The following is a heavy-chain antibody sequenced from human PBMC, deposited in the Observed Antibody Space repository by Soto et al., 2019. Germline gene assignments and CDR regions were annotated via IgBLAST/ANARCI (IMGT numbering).Heavy chain of an antibody. CDR2: MYNTGST. J-gene: IGHJ6*02. V-gene: IGHV4-61*01. D-gene: IGHD2-21*02. Sequence: SETLSLTCTVSGGSIGSSSYYWGWIRQPPGKGLEWIGYMYNTGSTIYNPSLKSRVTISVDTSKNQFSLKLNSVTAADTAVYYCARDLWGYCGADCYPLDVWGQGTTVTV. CDR1: GGSIGSSSYY. CDR3: ARDLWGYCGADCYPLDV.